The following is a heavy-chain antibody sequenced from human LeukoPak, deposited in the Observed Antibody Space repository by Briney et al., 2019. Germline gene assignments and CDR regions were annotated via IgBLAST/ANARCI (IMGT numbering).Heavy chain of an antibody. D-gene: IGHD1-20*01. Sequence: GGSLRLSCAASGFTFSSYSMNWVRQAPGKGLEWVSSISSSSSYIYYADSVKGRFTISRDNAKNSLYLQMNSLRAEDTAVYYCATDNTITGTFDYWGQGTLVTVSS. V-gene: IGHV3-21*01. CDR2: ISSSSSYI. CDR1: GFTFSSYS. J-gene: IGHJ4*02. CDR3: ATDNTITGTFDY.